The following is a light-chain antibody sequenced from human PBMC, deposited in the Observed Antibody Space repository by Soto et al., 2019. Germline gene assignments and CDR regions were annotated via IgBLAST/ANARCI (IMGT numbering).Light chain of an antibody. J-gene: IGLJ3*02. V-gene: IGLV2-14*03. Sequence: QSVLTQPASVSGSPGQSITIACTAINSDVGDFYYVSWYHQHPGKAPKLLIYEVSKRPSGVSNRFSAFKSANTASLTISGLQADDEGNYYCSSYTLSNTLVFGGGTKVTVL. CDR1: NSDVGDFYY. CDR2: EVS. CDR3: SSYTLSNTLV.